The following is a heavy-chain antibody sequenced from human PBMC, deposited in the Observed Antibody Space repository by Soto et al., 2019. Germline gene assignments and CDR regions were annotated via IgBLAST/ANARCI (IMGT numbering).Heavy chain of an antibody. Sequence: TLSLTCAVSGGSISSSNWWSWVRQPPGKGLEWIGEIYHSGSTNYNPSLKSRVTISVDKSKNQFSLKLSSVTAADTAVYYCARENPSIEASNHYYYYGMDVWGQGTTVTVSS. CDR3: ARENPSIEASNHYYYYGMDV. CDR2: IYHSGST. J-gene: IGHJ6*02. D-gene: IGHD6-6*01. CDR1: GGSISSSNW. V-gene: IGHV4-4*02.